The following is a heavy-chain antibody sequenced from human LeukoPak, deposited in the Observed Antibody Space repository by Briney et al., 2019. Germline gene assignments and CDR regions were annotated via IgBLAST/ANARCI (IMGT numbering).Heavy chain of an antibody. J-gene: IGHJ4*02. D-gene: IGHD5-24*01. V-gene: IGHV4-34*01. CDR1: GGSFSGYY. CDR3: ARVGAKTIEMATIIRAAYFDY. Sequence: PSETPSLTCAVYGGSFSGYYWSWIRQPPGKGLEWIGEINHSGSTNYNPSLKSRVTISVDTSKNQFSLKLSPVTAADTAVYYCARVGAKTIEMATIIRAAYFDYWGQGTLVTVSS. CDR2: INHSGST.